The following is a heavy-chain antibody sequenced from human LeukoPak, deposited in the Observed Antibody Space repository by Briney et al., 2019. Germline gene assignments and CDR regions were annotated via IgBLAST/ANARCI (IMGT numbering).Heavy chain of an antibody. J-gene: IGHJ5*02. V-gene: IGHV3-23*01. CDR1: GFTFSNAW. CDR2: ISGSGGST. D-gene: IGHD3-10*01. Sequence: GGSLRLSCAASGFTFSNAWMSWVRQAPGKGLEWVSAISGSGGSTYYADSVKGRFTISRDNSKNTLYLQMNSLRAEDTAVYYCAKGARFGELLSWFDPWGQGTLVTVSS. CDR3: AKGARFGELLSWFDP.